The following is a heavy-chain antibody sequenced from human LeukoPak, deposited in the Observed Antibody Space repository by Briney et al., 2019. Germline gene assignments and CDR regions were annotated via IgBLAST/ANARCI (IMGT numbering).Heavy chain of an antibody. V-gene: IGHV1-2*02. J-gene: IGHJ4*02. D-gene: IGHD3-10*01. CDR3: ARDGAMVPN. CDR2: INPNSGGT. CDR1: GYTFTSYG. Sequence: ASVKVSCKASGYTFTSYGISWVRQAPGQGLEWMGWINPNSGGTNYAQKFQGRVTMTRDTSISTAYMELSRLRSDDTAVYYCARDGAMVPNWGQGTLVTVSS.